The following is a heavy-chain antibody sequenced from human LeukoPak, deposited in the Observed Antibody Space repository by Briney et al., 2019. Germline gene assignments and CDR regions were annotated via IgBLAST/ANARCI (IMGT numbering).Heavy chain of an antibody. J-gene: IGHJ5*02. CDR2: FDPKNGKT. D-gene: IGHD5-24*01. Sequence: GASVKVSCKASGYTFTGYYMHWVRQAPGQGLEWMGGFDPKNGKTIYAQKFQGRVSVTEDTSTDTAYMELSSLRFEDTAVYFCAARDGYSLNRFDPWGQGTLVTVSS. CDR3: AARDGYSLNRFDP. V-gene: IGHV1-24*01. CDR1: GYTFTGYY.